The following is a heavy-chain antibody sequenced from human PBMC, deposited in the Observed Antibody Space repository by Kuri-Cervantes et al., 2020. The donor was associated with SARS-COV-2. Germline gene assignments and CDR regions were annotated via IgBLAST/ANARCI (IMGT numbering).Heavy chain of an antibody. Sequence: GESLKISCAASGFTSSSYGMHWVRQAPGKGLEWVAVISYDGSNKYYADSVKGRFTISRDNSKNTLYLQMNSLRAEDTAVYYCAKDQSARYYDSSGLFDYWGQGTLVTVSS. CDR3: AKDQSARYYDSSGLFDY. CDR1: GFTSSSYG. CDR2: ISYDGSNK. V-gene: IGHV3-30*18. J-gene: IGHJ4*02. D-gene: IGHD3-22*01.